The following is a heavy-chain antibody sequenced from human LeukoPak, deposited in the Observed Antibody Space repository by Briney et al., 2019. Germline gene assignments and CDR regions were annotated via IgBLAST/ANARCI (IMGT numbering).Heavy chain of an antibody. CDR2: IKQDGSEK. CDR3: ARDPRNVWGSYRYDY. V-gene: IGHV3-7*01. D-gene: IGHD3-16*02. CDR1: GFTFSSYW. J-gene: IGHJ4*02. Sequence: GGSLRLSCAASGFTFSSYWMSWVRQAPGKGLEWVADIKQDGSEKYYVDSVKGRFTISRDNAKNSLYLQMNSLRAEDTAVYYCARDPRNVWGSYRYDYWGQGTLVTVSS.